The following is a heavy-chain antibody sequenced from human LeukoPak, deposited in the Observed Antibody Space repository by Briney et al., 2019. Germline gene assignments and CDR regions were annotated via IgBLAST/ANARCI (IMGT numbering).Heavy chain of an antibody. Sequence: PSETLSLTCTVSGGSISSYYWSWIRQPPGKGLEWIGRVGRMYNRESTNYNPSLKSPVTISVDTSKNQFSLKLSSVTAADTAVYYCASSSWLRDANFDSWGQGTLVTVSS. D-gene: IGHD2-2*01. J-gene: IGHJ4*02. CDR2: VGRMYNREST. V-gene: IGHV4-59*08. CDR3: ASSSWLRDANFDS. CDR1: GGSISSYY.